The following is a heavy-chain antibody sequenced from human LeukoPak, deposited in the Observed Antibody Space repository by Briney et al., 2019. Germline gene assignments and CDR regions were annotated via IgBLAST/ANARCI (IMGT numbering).Heavy chain of an antibody. CDR2: IDSSGDYI. D-gene: IGHD4-11*01. CDR3: ARDRGTVTYSDY. Sequence: PGGSLRLSCAASGFTLSTYGMNWVRQAPGKGLEWVSSIDSSGDYIYYADSVKGRFTISRDHAKNSLYLQMNSLRVEDSAVYFCARDRGTVTYSDYWGQGTLVTVSS. J-gene: IGHJ4*02. V-gene: IGHV3-21*01. CDR1: GFTLSTYG.